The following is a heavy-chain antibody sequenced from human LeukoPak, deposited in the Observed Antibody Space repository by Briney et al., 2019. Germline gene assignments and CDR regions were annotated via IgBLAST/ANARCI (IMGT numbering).Heavy chain of an antibody. CDR3: ASFLMHYADTSGYYYGDF. D-gene: IGHD3-22*01. V-gene: IGHV4-34*01. CDR2: INHSGST. Sequence: SETLSLTCAVYGGSFSGYYWSWIRQPPGKGLEWIGEINHSGSTNYNPSLKSRVTISVDTSKNQFSLKLSSVTAADTAVYYCASFLMHYADTSGYYYGDFWGQGTLVTVSS. CDR1: GGSFSGYY. J-gene: IGHJ4*02.